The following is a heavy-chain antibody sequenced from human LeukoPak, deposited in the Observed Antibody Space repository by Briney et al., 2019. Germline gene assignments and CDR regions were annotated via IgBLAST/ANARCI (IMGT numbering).Heavy chain of an antibody. CDR2: INHSGST. Sequence: PSETLSLTCAVFGGSFSTYYWSWIRQPPGQGLEWIGEINHSGSTNYNPSLKSRVTMSVDTSKNQFSLKLSSVTAADTAVYYCARGPTGFWSGYGPWGQGTLVTVSS. CDR3: ARGPTGFWSGYGP. V-gene: IGHV4-34*01. J-gene: IGHJ5*02. CDR1: GGSFSTYY. D-gene: IGHD3-3*01.